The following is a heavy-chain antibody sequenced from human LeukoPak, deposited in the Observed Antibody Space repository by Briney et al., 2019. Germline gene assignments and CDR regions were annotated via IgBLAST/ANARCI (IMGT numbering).Heavy chain of an antibody. CDR3: AHRHRGAAAGTWSH. Sequence: SGPTLVKPTQTLTLTCTFSGFSLSTSGVGVGWIRQPPGKALEWLALIYWDDDNRYSPSLKSRLTITKDTSKNQVVLTMTNMDPVDTATYYCAHRHRGAAAGTWSHWGQGTLVTGSS. CDR1: GFSLSTSGVG. D-gene: IGHD6-13*01. CDR2: IYWDDDN. J-gene: IGHJ4*02. V-gene: IGHV2-5*02.